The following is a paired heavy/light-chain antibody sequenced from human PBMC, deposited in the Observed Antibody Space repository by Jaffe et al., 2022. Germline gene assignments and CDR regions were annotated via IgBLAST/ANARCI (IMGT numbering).Light chain of an antibody. J-gene: IGLJ1*01. V-gene: IGLV1-40*01. CDR3: QSYDSSLSGYV. Sequence: QSVLTQPPSVSGAPGQRVTISCTGSSSNIGAGYDVHWYQQLPGTAPKLLIYGNSNRPSGVPDRFSGSKSGTSASLAITGLQAEDEADYYCQSYDSSLSGYVFGSGTKVTVL. CDR1: SSNIGAGYD. CDR2: GNS.
Heavy chain of an antibody. CDR3: ARLTTPITRYCSGGSCSSYYYYYYMDV. V-gene: IGHV5-51*03. D-gene: IGHD2-15*01. J-gene: IGHJ6*03. CDR2: IYPSDSDT. CDR1: GYSFSSYW. Sequence: EVQLVQSGAEVKKPGESLKISCKGSGYSFSSYWIGWVRQMPGKGLEWMGIIYPSDSDTRYSPSFQGQVTISADKSITTAYLQWSSLKASDTAIYYCARLTTPITRYCSGGSCSSYYYYYYMDVWGKGTTVTVSS.